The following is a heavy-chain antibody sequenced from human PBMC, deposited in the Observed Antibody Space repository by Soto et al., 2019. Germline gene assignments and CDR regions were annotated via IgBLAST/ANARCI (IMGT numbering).Heavy chain of an antibody. CDR3: PRGNHRWLQLWYFDL. CDR2: IIPIFGTT. D-gene: IGHD5-12*01. Sequence: QVQLVQSGAEVKKPGSSVKVSCKASGGTFSNYPISWVRQAPGQGLEWMGGIIPIFGTTNYAQKFQGRVTITADESTSTAYMELRSLRSEDTAVCYCPRGNHRWLQLWYFDLWGRGTLVTVSS. CDR1: GGTFSNYP. V-gene: IGHV1-69*12. J-gene: IGHJ2*01.